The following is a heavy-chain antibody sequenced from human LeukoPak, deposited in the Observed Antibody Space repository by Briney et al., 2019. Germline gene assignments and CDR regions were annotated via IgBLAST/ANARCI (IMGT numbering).Heavy chain of an antibody. Sequence: ASVKVSCKASGYTFTSYDINWVRQATGQGLEWMGWMNPNSGNTGYAQKLQGRVTMTTDTSTSTAYMELRSLRSDDTAVYYCARTRGYSSSFEGLWFDPWGQGTLVTVSS. CDR1: GYTFTSYD. CDR2: MNPNSGNT. V-gene: IGHV1-8*01. D-gene: IGHD6-13*01. CDR3: ARTRGYSSSFEGLWFDP. J-gene: IGHJ5*02.